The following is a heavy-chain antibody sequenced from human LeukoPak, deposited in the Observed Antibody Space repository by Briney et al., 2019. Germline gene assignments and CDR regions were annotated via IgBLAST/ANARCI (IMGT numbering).Heavy chain of an antibody. V-gene: IGHV1-2*02. CDR1: GYTFTDYY. J-gene: IGHJ4*02. CDR2: INPNSGGT. CDR3: ASGGVAVAGSAIDY. Sequence: ASVKVSCKASGYTFTDYYMHWVRQAPGQGLESMGWINPNSGGTNYAQKFQGRVAMTRDTSISTAYMELSRLTSDDTAVYYCASGGVAVAGSAIDYWGQGTLVPVSS. D-gene: IGHD6-19*01.